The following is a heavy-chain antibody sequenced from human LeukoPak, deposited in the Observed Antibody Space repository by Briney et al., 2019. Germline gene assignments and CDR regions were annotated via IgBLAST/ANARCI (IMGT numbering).Heavy chain of an antibody. J-gene: IGHJ4*02. CDR2: IQQDGSEK. D-gene: IGHD5-18*01. CDR1: GFTFSDYW. Sequence: AGGSLRLSCAASGFTFSDYWMSWVRQAPGKGLEWVDNIQQDGSEKYYVDSVKGRFTISRDNAKKSLFLQVSSLRGEDTAVYYCARDRGFSYGIDFWGQGTLVTVSS. CDR3: ARDRGFSYGIDF. V-gene: IGHV3-7*04.